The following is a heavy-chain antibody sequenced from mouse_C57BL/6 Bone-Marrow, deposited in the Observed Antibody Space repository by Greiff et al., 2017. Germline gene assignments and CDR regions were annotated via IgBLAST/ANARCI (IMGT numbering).Heavy chain of an antibody. D-gene: IGHD2-5*01. Sequence: LQESGPELVKPGASVKISCKASGYSFTSYYIRWVKQRPGQGLEWIGWIYPGSGNTKYNEKFKGKATLTADTSSSTAYMQLSSLTSEDSAVYYGARPSYDSNYVPLADWGQGTLVTVSA. CDR3: ARPSYDSNYVPLAD. V-gene: IGHV1-66*01. CDR1: GYSFTSYY. J-gene: IGHJ3*01. CDR2: IYPGSGNT.